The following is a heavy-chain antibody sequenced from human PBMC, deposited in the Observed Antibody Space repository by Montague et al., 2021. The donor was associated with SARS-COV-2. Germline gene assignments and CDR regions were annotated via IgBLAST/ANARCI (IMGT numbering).Heavy chain of an antibody. CDR1: GGSISSSNYY. Sequence: SETLSLTCTVSGGSISSSNYYWGWIRQPPGKGLEWIGNMYYSGSTYYNPSLKSRVTISIDTSKNQFSLKLSSVTAADTALYYCARDDIVLQGVTKGMDVWGQGTMVTVSS. V-gene: IGHV4-39*07. CDR2: MYYSGST. D-gene: IGHD3-10*01. CDR3: ARDDIVLQGVTKGMDV. J-gene: IGHJ6*02.